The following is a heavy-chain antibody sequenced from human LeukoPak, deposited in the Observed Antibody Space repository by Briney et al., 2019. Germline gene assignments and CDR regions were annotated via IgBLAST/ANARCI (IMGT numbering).Heavy chain of an antibody. D-gene: IGHD3-10*02. Sequence: GGSLRLSCAASGFTFSSYEMHWVRQAPGKGLEWVAVISYDGSNRYYADSVKGRFTISRDNSKSTLYLQMNSLRAEDTAVYLCSGGYYYGMDVWGQGTTVTISS. CDR3: SGGYYYGMDV. CDR1: GFTFSSYE. V-gene: IGHV3-30*04. CDR2: ISYDGSNR. J-gene: IGHJ6*02.